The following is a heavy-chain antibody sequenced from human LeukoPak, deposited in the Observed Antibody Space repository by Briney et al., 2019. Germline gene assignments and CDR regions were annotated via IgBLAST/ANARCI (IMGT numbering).Heavy chain of an antibody. CDR1: GYTFTSYG. Sequence: ASVKVSCKASGYTFTSYGISWVRQAPGQGLEWMGWISAYNGNTNYAQKLQGRVTMTTDTSTSTAYMELRSLRPDDTAVYYCARDLVGLRSSGWYFDYWGQGTLVTVSS. CDR3: ARDLVGLRSSGWYFDY. V-gene: IGHV1-18*01. CDR2: ISAYNGNT. J-gene: IGHJ4*02. D-gene: IGHD6-19*01.